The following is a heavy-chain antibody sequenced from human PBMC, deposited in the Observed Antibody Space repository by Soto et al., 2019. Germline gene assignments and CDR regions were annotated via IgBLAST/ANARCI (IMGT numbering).Heavy chain of an antibody. D-gene: IGHD2-2*01. CDR2: IYPGDSDT. J-gene: IGHJ5*02. V-gene: IGHV5-51*01. CDR3: ASPLGLGSIRTRCCGGWSDP. Sequence: EVQLVQSGAEVKKPGESLKISCKGSGYSFTSYWIGWVRQMPGKGLEWMGIIYPGDSDTRYSPSFQGQVTISADKSIRTPYLQWSSLKASDTAMDYCASPLGLGSIRTRCCGGWSDPWGPGTLVTVSS. CDR1: GYSFTSYW.